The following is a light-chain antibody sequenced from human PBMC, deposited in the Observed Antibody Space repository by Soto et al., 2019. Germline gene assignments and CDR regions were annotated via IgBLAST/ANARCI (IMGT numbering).Light chain of an antibody. CDR2: SNN. J-gene: IGLJ3*02. CDR1: SSNIGSNY. CDR3: AAWDDSLSVYWV. Sequence: QSVLTQPPSASGTPGQRVTISCSGSSSNIGSNYVYWYQQLPGTAPKLLIYSNNQQPSGVPDRFSGSKSGTSASLAISGLRSEDEADYYCAAWDDSLSVYWVFGGGTKLTVL. V-gene: IGLV1-47*02.